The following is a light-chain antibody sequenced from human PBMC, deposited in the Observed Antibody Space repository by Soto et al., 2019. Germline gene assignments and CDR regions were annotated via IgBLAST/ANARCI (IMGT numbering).Light chain of an antibody. J-gene: IGKJ5*01. Sequence: EIVLTQSPGTLSLSPGEIATLSCRASQSVGYYLAWYQQKPGQAPRLLIYGASSRATGIPDRFSGSGSGTDFTLTISRLEPEDFAVYYCQQYGSSPRVTFGQGTRLEI. CDR2: GAS. V-gene: IGKV3-20*01. CDR3: QQYGSSPRVT. CDR1: QSVGYY.